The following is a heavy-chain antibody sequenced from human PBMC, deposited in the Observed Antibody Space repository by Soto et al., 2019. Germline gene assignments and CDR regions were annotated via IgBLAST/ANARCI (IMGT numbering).Heavy chain of an antibody. CDR2: IYYYGST. V-gene: IGHV4-59*01. J-gene: IGHJ3*01. Sequence: QVQLQESGPGLVTPSETLSLTCTVSGGSISNFYWSWIRQPPGKGLEWIGYIYYYGSTHYNPSLERRVTISVDTSKNQLSLTLSSVTAADTAVYCCARDGTGVAPFDVWGQGTMVTVSS. CDR3: ARDGTGVAPFDV. D-gene: IGHD1-1*01. CDR1: GGSISNFY.